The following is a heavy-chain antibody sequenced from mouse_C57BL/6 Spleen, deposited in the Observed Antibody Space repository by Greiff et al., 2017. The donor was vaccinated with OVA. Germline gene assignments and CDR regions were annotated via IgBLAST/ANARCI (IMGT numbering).Heavy chain of an antibody. CDR1: GYTFTSYW. V-gene: IGHV1-69*01. D-gene: IGHD1-1*01. Sequence: QVQLQQPGAELVMPGASVKLSCKASGYTFTSYWMHWVKQRPGQGLEWIGEIDPSDSYTNYNQKFKGKSTLTVDKSSSTAYMQLSSLTSEDSAVYYCARSGGSSYRYFDGWGTGTTVTVSS. CDR2: IDPSDSYT. CDR3: ARSGGSSYRYFDG. J-gene: IGHJ1*03.